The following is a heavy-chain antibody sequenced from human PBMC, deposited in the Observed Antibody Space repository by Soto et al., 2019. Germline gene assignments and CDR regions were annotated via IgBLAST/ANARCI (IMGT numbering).Heavy chain of an antibody. D-gene: IGHD3-3*01. CDR1: GYTFASYD. Sequence: ASVKVSCKASGYTFASYDINWVRQATGQGLEWMGWMNPNSGNTGYAQKFQGRVTMTRNTSISTAYMELSSLRSEDTAVYYCARGPECYDFWSGYHQAHYYYMDVWGKGTTVTVS. CDR3: ARGPECYDFWSGYHQAHYYYMDV. CDR2: MNPNSGNT. J-gene: IGHJ6*03. V-gene: IGHV1-8*01.